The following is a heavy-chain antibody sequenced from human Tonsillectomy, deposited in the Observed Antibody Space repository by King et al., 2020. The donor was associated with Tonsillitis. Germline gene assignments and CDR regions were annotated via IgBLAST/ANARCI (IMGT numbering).Heavy chain of an antibody. CDR1: GGSINTYY. J-gene: IGHJ4*02. CDR2: IYTGGTT. V-gene: IGHV4-4*07. D-gene: IGHD2-2*01. Sequence: QLQESGPGLVKPSETLSLTCTVSGGSINTYYWSWIRQPAGKGLEWIGRIYTGGTTNYNPSLNSRVTMSLDTSKNQFSLNVNSVTAADTAVYYCARERRDCSASICYGIDYWGQGALVTVSS. CDR3: ARERRDCSASICYGIDY.